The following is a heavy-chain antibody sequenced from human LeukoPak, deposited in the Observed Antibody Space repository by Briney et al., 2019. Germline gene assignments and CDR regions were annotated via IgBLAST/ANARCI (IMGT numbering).Heavy chain of an antibody. D-gene: IGHD1-14*01. CDR1: GFTSSSYV. V-gene: IGHV3-23*01. CDR3: ARTERGDY. Sequence: GGSLRLSCAASGFTSSSYVMNWVRQAPGKGLEWVSTIGSSGGTTKYADSVKGRFTISRDNSKKTLYLQMNSLRAEDTAVYYCARTERGDYWGQGTLVTVSS. J-gene: IGHJ4*02. CDR2: IGSSGGTT.